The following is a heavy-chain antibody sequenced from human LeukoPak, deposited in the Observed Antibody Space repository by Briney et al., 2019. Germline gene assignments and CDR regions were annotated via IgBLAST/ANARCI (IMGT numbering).Heavy chain of an antibody. Sequence: GGSLRLSCAASGFTFDEYAIHWVRQAPGKGLEWVSGISWKSGIIGYADSVKGRFTISRDNSKNTLYLQMNSLRAEDTAVYYCASLGDYWGQGTLVTVSS. V-gene: IGHV3-9*01. CDR2: ISWKSGII. D-gene: IGHD3-16*01. CDR3: ASLGDY. J-gene: IGHJ4*02. CDR1: GFTFDEYA.